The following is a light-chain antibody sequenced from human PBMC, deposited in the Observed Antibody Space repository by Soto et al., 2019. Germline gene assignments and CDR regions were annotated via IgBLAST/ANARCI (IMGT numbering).Light chain of an antibody. V-gene: IGLV1-47*01. CDR1: SSNIGSNY. CDR2: RNN. CDR3: AAWDDSLSGPELV. Sequence: QSVLTQPPSASGTPGQRVTISCSGSSSNIGSNYVYWYQQLPGTAPKLLIYRNNQRPSGVPDRFSGSKSGTSASLAISGLRSEDEADYYCAAWDDSLSGPELVFGGGTKLAV. J-gene: IGLJ3*02.